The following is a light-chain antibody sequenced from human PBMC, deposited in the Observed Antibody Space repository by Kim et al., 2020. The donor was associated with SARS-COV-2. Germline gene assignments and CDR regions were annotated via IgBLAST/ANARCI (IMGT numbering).Light chain of an antibody. V-gene: IGLV3-21*04. Sequence: APGKPARITCGGHNIGGKSVHWYQLRAGQAPVLVISYDTDRPSGIPERFSGSNSGNTATLTISKVEAGDEADYYCQVWDSSSDQYVFGTGTKVTVL. CDR3: QVWDSSSDQYV. CDR1: NIGGKS. J-gene: IGLJ1*01. CDR2: YDT.